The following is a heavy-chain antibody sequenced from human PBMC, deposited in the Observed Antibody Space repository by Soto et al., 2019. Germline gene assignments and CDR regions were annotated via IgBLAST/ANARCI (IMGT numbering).Heavy chain of an antibody. V-gene: IGHV4-59*01. CDR1: GDSINNYY. CDR3: VKYRRTEAEGFTLDY. Sequence: SETLSLTCTVSGDSINNYYWSWIRQPPGKRLEWIGYIYYTGSTTYNPSLESRVTMSVDTPKNQFSLKLNSVNAADTAVYYCVKYRRTEAEGFTLDYWGRGTLVTVSS. J-gene: IGHJ4*02. D-gene: IGHD6-13*01. CDR2: IYYTGST.